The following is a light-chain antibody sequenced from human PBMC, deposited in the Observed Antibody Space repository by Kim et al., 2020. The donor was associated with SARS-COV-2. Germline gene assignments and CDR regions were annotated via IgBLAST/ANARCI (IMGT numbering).Light chain of an antibody. CDR1: LDISNF. J-gene: IGKJ3*01. Sequence: SVGDRVTITWRASLDISNFLAWYQQRPGKVPNLLIYAGSTLQSGVPPRFSGSGAGTDFTLTISSLQPEDAATYYCQKYNSAPFTFGPGTKVDIK. V-gene: IGKV1-27*01. CDR2: AGS. CDR3: QKYNSAPFT.